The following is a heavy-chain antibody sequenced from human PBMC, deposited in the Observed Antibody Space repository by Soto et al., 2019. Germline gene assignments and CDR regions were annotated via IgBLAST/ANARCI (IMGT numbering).Heavy chain of an antibody. CDR2: IIPVFGRP. D-gene: IGHD5-12*01. CDR3: AREGSGYNL. Sequence: AASVKVSCKASGGSFSSFGISWVRQAPGQGLEWMGGIIPVFGRPNYAQRFRGRLTITADESTNTVYLELIDLRSEDTAVYYCAREGSGYNLWGQGTQVTVSS. J-gene: IGHJ1*01. CDR1: GGSFSSFG. V-gene: IGHV1-69*13.